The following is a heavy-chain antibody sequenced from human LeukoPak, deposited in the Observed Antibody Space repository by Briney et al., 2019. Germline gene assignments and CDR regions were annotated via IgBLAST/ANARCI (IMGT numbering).Heavy chain of an antibody. CDR1: GGSISSESYY. CDR2: AFYSGRA. V-gene: IGHV4-39*07. CDR3: ARARFDY. J-gene: IGHJ4*02. Sequence: SETLSLTCSVSGGSISSESYYWGWIRQSPGKGLEWIGNAFYSGRAYCNPSLKSRVTISVDTSKNQFSLKLSSVTAADTAVYYCARARFDYWGQGTLVIVSS.